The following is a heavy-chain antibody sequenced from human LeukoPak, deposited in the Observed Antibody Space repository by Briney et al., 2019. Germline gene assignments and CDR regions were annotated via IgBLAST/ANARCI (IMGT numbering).Heavy chain of an antibody. V-gene: IGHV4-39*07. CDR3: ARASYIVVVPAAIGGIDY. Sequence: SETLSLTCTVSGGSISSGDYYWSWIRQPPGKGLEWIGEINHSGSTNYNPSLKSRVTISVDTPKNQFSLKLSSVTAADTAVYYCARASYIVVVPAAIGGIDYWGLGTLVTASS. CDR2: INHSGST. D-gene: IGHD2-2*02. J-gene: IGHJ4*02. CDR1: GGSISSGDYY.